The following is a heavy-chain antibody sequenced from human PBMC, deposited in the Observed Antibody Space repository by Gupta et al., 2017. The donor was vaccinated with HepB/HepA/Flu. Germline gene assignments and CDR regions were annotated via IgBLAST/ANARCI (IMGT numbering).Heavy chain of an antibody. J-gene: IGHJ4*02. D-gene: IGHD1-26*01. CDR2: IYYSGST. CDR3: ARAVGKYLDY. V-gene: IGHV4-31*03. CDR1: GSSISSGGYY. Sequence: QVPLQESGPGLVKPSQTLPLTCTVSGSSISSGGYYWSWIRQHPGKGLEWIGYIYYSGSTYYNPSLKSRVTISVDTSKNQFSLKVNSVTAADTAVYYCARAVGKYLDYWGLGILVTISS.